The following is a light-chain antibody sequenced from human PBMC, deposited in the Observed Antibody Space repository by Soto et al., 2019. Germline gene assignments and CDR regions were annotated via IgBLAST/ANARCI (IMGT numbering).Light chain of an antibody. CDR1: SSDVGSYKD. Sequence: ALTQPRSVSGSPGQSVTISCTGTSSDVGSYKDVSWYQHHPGKVPKLMIYDVSERPSGVPDRFSGSKSGNTASLTISGLQAEDEANYYCCAYADTFYVFGTGTKVTV. V-gene: IGLV2-11*01. CDR3: CAYADTFYV. J-gene: IGLJ1*01. CDR2: DVS.